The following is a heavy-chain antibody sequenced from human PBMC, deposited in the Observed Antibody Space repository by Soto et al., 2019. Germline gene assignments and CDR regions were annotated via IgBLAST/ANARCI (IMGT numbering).Heavy chain of an antibody. CDR3: ARDQIAARPPHFDY. D-gene: IGHD6-6*01. V-gene: IGHV3-21*01. CDR1: GFTFSSYS. J-gene: IGHJ4*02. CDR2: ISSSSSYI. Sequence: GGSLRLSCAASGFTFSSYSMNWVRQAPGKGLEWVSSISSSSSYIYYADSVKGRFTISRDNAKNSLYLQMNSLRAEDTAVYYCARDQIAARPPHFDYWGQGTLVTVSS.